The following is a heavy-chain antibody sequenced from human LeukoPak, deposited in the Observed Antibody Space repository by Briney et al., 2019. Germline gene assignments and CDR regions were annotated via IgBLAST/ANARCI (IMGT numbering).Heavy chain of an antibody. CDR2: ISSGGRTI. CDR1: GFTFSNYE. Sequence: GGSLRLSCTASGFTFSNYEMNWVRQAPGKGLEWVSYISSGGRTIYYADSVKGRFTISRDNAENSLYLQMNSLRAEDTAVYYCAREYGSGSSRRRFDPWGQGTLVTVSS. CDR3: AREYGSGSSRRRFDP. J-gene: IGHJ5*02. D-gene: IGHD3-10*01. V-gene: IGHV3-48*03.